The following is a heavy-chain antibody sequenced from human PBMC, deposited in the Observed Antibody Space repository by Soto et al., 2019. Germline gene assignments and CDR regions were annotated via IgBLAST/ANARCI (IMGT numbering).Heavy chain of an antibody. CDR2: IIPIFGTA. V-gene: IGHV1-69*01. J-gene: IGHJ6*02. CDR1: GGTFSSYA. CDR3: ARDQILTGYYAYYYYGMDV. D-gene: IGHD3-9*01. Sequence: QVQLVQSGAEVKKPGSSVKVSCKASGGTFSSYATSWVRQAPGQGLEWMGGIIPIFGTANYAQKFQGRVTITADESTSTAYMELSSLRSEDTAVYYCARDQILTGYYAYYYYGMDVWGQGTTVTVSS.